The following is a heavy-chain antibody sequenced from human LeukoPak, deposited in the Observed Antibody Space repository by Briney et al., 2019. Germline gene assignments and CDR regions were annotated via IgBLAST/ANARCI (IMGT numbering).Heavy chain of an antibody. CDR2: IYHSGST. CDR3: NCSGGSCYSL. J-gene: IGHJ4*02. D-gene: IGHD2-15*01. CDR1: GDSISTTSHY. Sequence: SETLSLTCSVSGDSISTTSHYWGWIRQPPGKGLEWIGSIYHSGSTYYNPSLKSRVTISVDTSKNQFSLKLSSVTAADTAVYYCNCSGGSCYSLGGQGTLVTVSS. V-gene: IGHV4-39*07.